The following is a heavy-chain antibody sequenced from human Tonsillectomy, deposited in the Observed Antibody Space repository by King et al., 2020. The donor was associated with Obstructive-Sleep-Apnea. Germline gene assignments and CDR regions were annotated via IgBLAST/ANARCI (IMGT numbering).Heavy chain of an antibody. V-gene: IGHV3-30*04. J-gene: IGHJ4*02. Sequence: VQLVQSGGGVVQPGRSLRLSCTASGFTFSSYAMHWVRQAPGKGLEWVSVISYDGSNKYYADSVKGRFTISRDNYKNTLYLQMNRLRADETAVYYCARDGAYFYDYRGLATGFDYWGQGTLVTVSS. CDR1: GFTFSSYA. CDR3: ARDGAYFYDYRGLATGFDY. D-gene: IGHD3-22*01. CDR2: ISYDGSNK.